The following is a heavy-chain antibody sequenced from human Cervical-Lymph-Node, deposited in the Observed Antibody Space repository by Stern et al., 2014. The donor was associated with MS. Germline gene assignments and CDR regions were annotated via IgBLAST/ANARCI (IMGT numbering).Heavy chain of an antibody. V-gene: IGHV4-4*02. D-gene: IGHD6-19*01. CDR3: ARVVLSIAVGGREAYNYYGLDV. Sequence: QVQLKESGPGLVKPSGTLSLTCAVSGGSISSSNWRTWVRQHPGKGLERSGEIYNGGTTNFCPSLKSRVSMYVEKSKNQFSLNFSSVAAADTAVYYCARVVLSIAVGGREAYNYYGLDVWGQGTTVTVSS. CDR1: GGSISSSNW. J-gene: IGHJ6*02. CDR2: IYNGGTT.